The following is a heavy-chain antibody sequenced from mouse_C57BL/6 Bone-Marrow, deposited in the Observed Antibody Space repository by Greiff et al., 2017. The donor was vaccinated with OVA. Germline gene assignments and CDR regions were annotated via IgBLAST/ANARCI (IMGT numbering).Heavy chain of an antibody. D-gene: IGHD2-10*01. Sequence: QVQLQQPGAELVKPGASVKLSCKASGYTFTSYWMHWVKQRPGQGLEWIGMIHPNSGSTNYNEKFKSKATLTVDKSTSTAYMQLSSLTSEDSAVYYCAREGGSYYGNPVADWGQGTLVTVSA. J-gene: IGHJ3*01. CDR2: IHPNSGST. V-gene: IGHV1-64*01. CDR1: GYTFTSYW. CDR3: AREGGSYYGNPVAD.